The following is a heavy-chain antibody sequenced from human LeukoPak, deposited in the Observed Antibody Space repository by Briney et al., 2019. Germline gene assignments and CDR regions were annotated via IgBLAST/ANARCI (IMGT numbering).Heavy chain of an antibody. CDR2: IYPGDSDT. D-gene: IGHD1-26*01. CDR1: GYSYTLYW. J-gene: IGHJ4*02. Sequence: GESLKISCKGSGYSYTLYWIAWVRQMPGKGLECMGIIYPGDSDTRYSPSCQGHVTISADKSITTAYLQWSSLKASDTAMYYCARLDSGSKRPIDYWGQGTLVTVSS. V-gene: IGHV5-51*01. CDR3: ARLDSGSKRPIDY.